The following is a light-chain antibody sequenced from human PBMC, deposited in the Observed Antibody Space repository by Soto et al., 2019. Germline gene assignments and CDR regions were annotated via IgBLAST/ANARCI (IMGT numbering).Light chain of an antibody. Sequence: AIQMTQSPSSLSAFVGDRVTIACRASQGIRSDLGWYQQKPGKAPKLLIYGASSLQSGGPSRFSGSGSGTDFTLTISSLQPEDFATYYCLQDYNYPRTFGQGTKVEIK. V-gene: IGKV1-6*01. J-gene: IGKJ1*01. CDR3: LQDYNYPRT. CDR2: GAS. CDR1: QGIRSD.